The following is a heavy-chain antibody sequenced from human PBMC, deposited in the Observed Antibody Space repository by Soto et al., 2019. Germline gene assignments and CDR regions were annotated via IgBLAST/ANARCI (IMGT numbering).Heavy chain of an antibody. V-gene: IGHV2-70*04. CDR3: ARTRSRRDAFDI. D-gene: IGHD6-25*01. J-gene: IGHJ3*02. CDR1: GFSLSTSGMR. CDR2: IDWDDDK. Sequence: SGPMLVNPTQTLTLTCTFSGFSLSTSGMRVSWIRQPPGKALEWLARIDWDDDKFYSTSLKTRLTISKDTSKNQVVLTMTNMDPVDTATYYCARTRSRRDAFDIWGQGTMVTVSS.